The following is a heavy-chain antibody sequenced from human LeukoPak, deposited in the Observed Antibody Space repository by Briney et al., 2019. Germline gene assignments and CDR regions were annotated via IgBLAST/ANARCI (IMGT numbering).Heavy chain of an antibody. D-gene: IGHD3-9*01. CDR2: ISAYNGNT. V-gene: IGHV1-18*01. CDR3: ARGGDGDILTGLVFDY. Sequence: ATVKVSCKASGYRFTSYGISWVRQAPGQGLEWMGWISAYNGNTNYAQKLQGRVTMTTDTSTSTAYMELRSLRSDDSAVYYCARGGDGDILTGLVFDYWGQGTLVTVSS. CDR1: GYRFTSYG. J-gene: IGHJ4*02.